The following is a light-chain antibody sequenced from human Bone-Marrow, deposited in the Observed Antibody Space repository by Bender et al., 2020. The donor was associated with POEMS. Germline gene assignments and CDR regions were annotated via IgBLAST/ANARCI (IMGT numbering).Light chain of an antibody. CDR3: QSYDNSLGGWV. CDR1: SSNVGSNH. Sequence: QSVLAQPPSASETPGQRVTIFCSGRSSNVGSNHVSWYQQLPGKAPKLLIYGYNNRPSGVPDRFSGSKSGTSASLAITGLQAEDEGDYYCQSYDNSLGGWVFGGGTKLTVL. CDR2: GYN. J-gene: IGLJ3*02. V-gene: IGLV1-40*01.